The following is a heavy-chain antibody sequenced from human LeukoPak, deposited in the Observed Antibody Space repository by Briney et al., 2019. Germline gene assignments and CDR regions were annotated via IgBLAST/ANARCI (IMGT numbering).Heavy chain of an antibody. D-gene: IGHD6-19*01. J-gene: IGHJ6*03. Sequence: GGSLRLSCAASGSTFSSYSMNWVRQAPGKGLEWVSYISSSSSTIYYADSVKGRFTISRDNAKNSLYLQMNSLRAEDTAVYYCARDPSGWDYYYYYYMDVWGKGTTVTVSS. CDR2: ISSSSSTI. CDR1: GSTFSSYS. V-gene: IGHV3-48*04. CDR3: ARDPSGWDYYYYYYMDV.